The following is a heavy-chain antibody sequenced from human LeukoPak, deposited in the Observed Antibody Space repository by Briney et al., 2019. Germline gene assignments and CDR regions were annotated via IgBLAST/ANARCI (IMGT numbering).Heavy chain of an antibody. CDR2: ISYDGSNE. V-gene: IGHV3-30*14. CDR3: ARGGSYLSAFDI. Sequence: GGSLRLSCAASGFTFSSYVMHWVRQAPGKGLEWVAIISYDGSNEYYADSVKGRFTISRDNSKNTLYLQMNSLRAEDPAVYYCARGGSYLSAFDIWGQGTMVTVSS. CDR1: GFTFSSYV. D-gene: IGHD1-26*01. J-gene: IGHJ3*02.